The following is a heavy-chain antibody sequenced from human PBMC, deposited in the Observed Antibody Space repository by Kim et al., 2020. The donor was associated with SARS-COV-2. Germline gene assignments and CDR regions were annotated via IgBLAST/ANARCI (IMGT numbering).Heavy chain of an antibody. D-gene: IGHD4-4*01. V-gene: IGHV4-34*01. Sequence: PSLKSRVTISVDTYKNQFSLKLSSVTAADTAVYYCARGLHDYSNFNWFDPWGQGTLVTVSS. J-gene: IGHJ5*02. CDR3: ARGLHDYSNFNWFDP.